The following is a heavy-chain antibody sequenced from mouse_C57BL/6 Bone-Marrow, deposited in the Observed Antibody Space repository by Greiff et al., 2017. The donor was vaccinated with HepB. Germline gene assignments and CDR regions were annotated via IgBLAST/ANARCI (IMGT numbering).Heavy chain of an antibody. CDR1: GFTFSDYY. J-gene: IGHJ2*01. CDR3: ARHGDYYGSSHYFDY. V-gene: IGHV5-12*01. CDR2: ISNGGGST. D-gene: IGHD1-1*01. Sequence: EVHLVESGGGLVQPGGSLKLSCAASGFTFSDYYMYWVRQTPEKRLEWVAYISNGGGSTYYPDTVKGRFTISRDNAKNTLYLQMSRLKSEDTAMYYCARHGDYYGSSHYFDYWGQGTTLTVSS.